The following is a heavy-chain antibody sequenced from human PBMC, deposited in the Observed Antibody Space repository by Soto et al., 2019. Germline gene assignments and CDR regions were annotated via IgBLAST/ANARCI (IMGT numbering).Heavy chain of an antibody. D-gene: IGHD5-12*01. CDR1: GGTFSSYA. V-gene: IGHV1-69*12. CDR2: IIPIFGTA. Sequence: QVQLVQSGAEVKKPGSSVKVSCKASGGTFSSYAISWVRQAPGQGLEWMGGIIPIFGTANYAQKFQGRVTITADESTSTAYMELSSLRSEDTAVYYCAIAPQEERWLRNPFLYYFDYWGQGTLVTVSS. CDR3: AIAPQEERWLRNPFLYYFDY. J-gene: IGHJ4*02.